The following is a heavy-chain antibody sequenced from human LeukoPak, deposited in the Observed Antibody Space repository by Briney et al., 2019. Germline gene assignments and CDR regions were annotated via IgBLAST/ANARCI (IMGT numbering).Heavy chain of an antibody. V-gene: IGHV1-2*02. J-gene: IGHJ4*02. CDR2: LNPNSGDT. D-gene: IGHD5-24*01. CDR1: GYTFTDCY. Sequence: GASVKDSCKASGYTFTDCYMHWVRQAPGQGLEWMGWLNPNSGDTNYAQKFQGRVSMTRDSSISTAYMDLSDLRSDDTAVYSCARGRNIEMTTMSGGSDYWGQGTLVTVSS. CDR3: ARGRNIEMTTMSGGSDY.